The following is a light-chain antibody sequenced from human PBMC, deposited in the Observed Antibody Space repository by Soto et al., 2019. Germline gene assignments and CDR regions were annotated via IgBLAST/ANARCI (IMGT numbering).Light chain of an antibody. J-gene: IGKJ5*01. CDR2: GAS. Sequence: IVLTQSPATLSLYPGERATLSCRASQSVSSSFLAWYQQKRGQPPRLLIYGASNRATGIPDRFSGSGSGTDFTLTLSRVEPDNFAVYYCQHFRAFGQGTRLEIK. V-gene: IGKV3D-20*02. CDR1: QSVSSSF. CDR3: QHFRA.